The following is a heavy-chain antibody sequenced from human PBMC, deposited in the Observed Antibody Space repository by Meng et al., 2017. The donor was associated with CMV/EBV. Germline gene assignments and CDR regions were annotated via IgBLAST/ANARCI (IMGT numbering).Heavy chain of an antibody. V-gene: IGHV4-4*07. D-gene: IGHD4-17*01. CDR3: ARGPEVDYGDYVGLDY. Sequence: AELQEAGPGREKPSETRSPTCTVCGGTISSYYWSWTRQPAGKGLEWIGRIYTRGSTNYNPSLKGRVTMSVDTSKNQFALKLSSVTAADTAVYYCARGPEVDYGDYVGLDYWGQGTLVTVSS. J-gene: IGHJ4*02. CDR2: IYTRGST. CDR1: GGTISSYY.